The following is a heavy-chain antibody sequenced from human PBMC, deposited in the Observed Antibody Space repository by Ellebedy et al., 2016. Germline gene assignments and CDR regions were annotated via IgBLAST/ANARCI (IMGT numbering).Heavy chain of an antibody. CDR1: GYSISSGFY. CDR2: IYNSGVT. CDR3: ARDRAPQQWLGLDY. J-gene: IGHJ4*02. D-gene: IGHD6-19*01. Sequence: SETLSLTCTVSGYSISSGFYWGWIRQPPGKGLEWIGYIYNSGVTNYNPSLKSRVTISLDTSKSQLSLTLRSVTAADTAVYYCARDRAPQQWLGLDYWGQGGLVTVSS. V-gene: IGHV4-38-2*02.